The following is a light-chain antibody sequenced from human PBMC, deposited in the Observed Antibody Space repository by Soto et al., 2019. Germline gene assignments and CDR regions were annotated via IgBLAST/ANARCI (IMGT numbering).Light chain of an antibody. J-gene: IGKJ5*01. CDR1: QSVRTK. CDR2: AAS. V-gene: IGKV3-15*01. CDR3: RQYNSWPPIT. Sequence: EIVMTQSPGTLSVSPGEGATLFCRASQSVRTKLSWYQQRAGQPPRLLLFAASTRATGSPDRLIGSGSWTEFSLTISSLPAEDFAVYYCRQYNSWPPITFGQGTRLE.